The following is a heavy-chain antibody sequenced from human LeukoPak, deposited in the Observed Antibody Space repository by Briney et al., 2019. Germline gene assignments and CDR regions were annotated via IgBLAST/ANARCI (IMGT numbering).Heavy chain of an antibody. J-gene: IGHJ6*02. CDR1: GFTFSSYS. V-gene: IGHV3-21*01. D-gene: IGHD6-19*01. Sequence: GGSLRLSCAASGFTFSSYSMNWVRQAPGKGPEWVSSISSSSSYIYYADSVKGRFTISRDNAKNSLYLQMNSLRAEDTAVYYCARETVAGPGYYYYGMDVWGQGTTVTVS. CDR2: ISSSSSYI. CDR3: ARETVAGPGYYYYGMDV.